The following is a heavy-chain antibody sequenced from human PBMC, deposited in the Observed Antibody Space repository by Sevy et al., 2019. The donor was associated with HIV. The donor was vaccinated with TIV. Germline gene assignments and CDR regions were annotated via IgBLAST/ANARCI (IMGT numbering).Heavy chain of an antibody. Sequence: GGSLRLSCAVSGFTFSTYAMHWVRQAPGKGLECVAIVSSDGSEINYADSVKGRFTISRDNSRNTLYLQMNSLRTEDTALYYCERDQLGSIDYWGQGTLVTVSS. CDR1: GFTFSTYA. CDR3: ERDQLGSIDY. V-gene: IGHV3-30-3*01. CDR2: VSSDGSEI. J-gene: IGHJ4*02. D-gene: IGHD7-27*01.